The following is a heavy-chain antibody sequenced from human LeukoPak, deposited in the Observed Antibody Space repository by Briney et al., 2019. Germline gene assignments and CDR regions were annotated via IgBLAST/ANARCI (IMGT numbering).Heavy chain of an antibody. CDR2: IKSDGISI. CDR3: ARERYYYDSSGYYYSDY. Sequence: PGGSLRLSCAASGFSISSYWMHWVRRAPGKGLVWVSRIKSDGISIIYADSVRGRFTVSRDSAKNTLYLEMNSLRDEDTAVYYCARERYYYDSSGYYYSDYWGQGTLVTVSS. CDR1: GFSISSYW. V-gene: IGHV3-74*01. J-gene: IGHJ4*02. D-gene: IGHD3-22*01.